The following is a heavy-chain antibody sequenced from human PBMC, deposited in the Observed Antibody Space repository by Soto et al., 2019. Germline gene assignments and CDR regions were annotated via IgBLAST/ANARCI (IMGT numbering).Heavy chain of an antibody. CDR1: AFTVTTTY. CDR3: ATGLRQGTPSVRFES. V-gene: IGHV3-53*01. D-gene: IGHD1-1*01. Sequence: GGSLRLSCAASAFTVTTTYMSWVRQAPGTGLEWVSTIYSAGSTYYADSVKGRFTISRDNSKNTVYLQMNSLRVDDTAVYYCATGLRQGTPSVRFESWGQGTLVTVSS. CDR2: IYSAGST. J-gene: IGHJ4*02.